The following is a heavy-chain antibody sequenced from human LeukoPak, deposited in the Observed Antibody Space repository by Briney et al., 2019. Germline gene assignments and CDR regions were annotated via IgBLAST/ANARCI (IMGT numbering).Heavy chain of an antibody. D-gene: IGHD5-12*01. CDR1: GYTFTSYG. J-gene: IGHJ3*02. Sequence: ASVKVSCKAPGYTFTSYGISWVRQAPGQGLEWMGIINPSGGSTSYAQKFQGRVTMTRDTSTSTVYMELSSLRSEDTAVYYCARVGLRAKDAFDIWGQGTMVTVSS. CDR3: ARVGLRAKDAFDI. CDR2: INPSGGST. V-gene: IGHV1-46*01.